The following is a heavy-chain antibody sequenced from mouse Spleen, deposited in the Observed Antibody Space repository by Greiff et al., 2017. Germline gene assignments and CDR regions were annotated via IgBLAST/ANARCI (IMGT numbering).Heavy chain of an antibody. Sequence: VQLQQSGAELVRPGASVKLSCKASGYTFTDYYINWVKQRPGQGLEWIARIYPGSGNTYYNEKFKGKATLTAEKSSSTAYMQLSSLTSEDSAVYFCARGALYGFDYWGQGTTLTVSS. D-gene: IGHD1-1*02. J-gene: IGHJ2*01. CDR2: IYPGSGNT. CDR1: GYTFTDYY. CDR3: ARGALYGFDY. V-gene: IGHV1-76*01.